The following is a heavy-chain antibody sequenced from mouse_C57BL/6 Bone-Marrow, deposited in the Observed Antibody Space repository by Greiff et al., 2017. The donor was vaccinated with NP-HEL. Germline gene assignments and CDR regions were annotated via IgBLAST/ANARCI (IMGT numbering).Heavy chain of an antibody. D-gene: IGHD1-1*01. CDR3: ARSGYSCYFDY. Sequence: QVQLQQSGPELVKPGASVKISCKASGYAFSSSWMNWVKQRPGKGLEWIGRIYPGDGDTNYNGKFKGKATLTADKSSSTAYMQLSSLTSEDSAVYFCARSGYSCYFDYWGQGTTLTVSS. CDR2: IYPGDGDT. J-gene: IGHJ2*01. CDR1: GYAFSSSW. V-gene: IGHV1-82*01.